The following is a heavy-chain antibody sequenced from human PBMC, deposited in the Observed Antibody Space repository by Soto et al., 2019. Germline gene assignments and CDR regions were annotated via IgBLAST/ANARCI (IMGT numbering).Heavy chain of an antibody. J-gene: IGHJ4*02. CDR2: IWYDGSNK. D-gene: IGHD3-9*01. CDR1: GFTFSSYG. V-gene: IGHV3-33*01. CDR3: ARDRSYYDILTGYSGY. Sequence: GSLRLSCAASGFTFSSYGMHWVRQAPGKGLEWVAVIWYDGSNKYYADSVKGRFTISRDNSKNTLYLQMNSLRAEDTAVYYCARDRSYYDILTGYSGYWGQGTLVTVSS.